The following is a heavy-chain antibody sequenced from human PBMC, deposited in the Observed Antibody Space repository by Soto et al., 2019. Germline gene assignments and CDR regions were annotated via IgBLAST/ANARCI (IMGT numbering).Heavy chain of an antibody. CDR1: GFTFSGSA. CDR2: IRSKANSYAT. D-gene: IGHD2-15*01. V-gene: IGHV3-73*01. J-gene: IGHJ6*03. Sequence: GGSLRLSCAASGFTFSGSAMHWVRQASGKGLEWVGRIRSKANSYATAYAASVKGRFTISRDDSKNTAYLQMNSLKTEDTAVYYCTRHETYCSGGSCYYYYMDVWGKGTTVTVSS. CDR3: TRHETYCSGGSCYYYYMDV.